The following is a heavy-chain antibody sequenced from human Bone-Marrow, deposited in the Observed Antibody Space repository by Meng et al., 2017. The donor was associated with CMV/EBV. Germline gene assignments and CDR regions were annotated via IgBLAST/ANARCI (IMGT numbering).Heavy chain of an antibody. Sequence: GESLKICCAASGFTFSSYWMHWVRQAPGKGQVWVSRINSDGSSTNYADSVKGRFTISRDNAKNTLYLQMNSLRAEDTAVYYWARELVYNYYYGMDVWGQGTTVTVSS. J-gene: IGHJ6*02. V-gene: IGHV3-74*01. D-gene: IGHD6-6*01. CDR2: INSDGSST. CDR3: ARELVYNYYYGMDV. CDR1: GFTFSSYW.